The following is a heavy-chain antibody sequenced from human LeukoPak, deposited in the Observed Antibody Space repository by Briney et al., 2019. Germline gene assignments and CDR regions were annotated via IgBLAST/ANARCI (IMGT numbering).Heavy chain of an antibody. V-gene: IGHV3-23*01. Sequence: PGGSLRLSCAASGFTFSSYAMSWVRQAPGKGLEWVSAISGSGGSTYYADSVKGRFTISRDNSKNTLYLQMNSLRAEDTAVYYCAKDSSGGSSGYYGSQDYFDYWGQGTLVTVSS. D-gene: IGHD3-22*01. CDR1: GFTFSSYA. CDR3: AKDSSGGSSGYYGSQDYFDY. J-gene: IGHJ4*02. CDR2: ISGSGGST.